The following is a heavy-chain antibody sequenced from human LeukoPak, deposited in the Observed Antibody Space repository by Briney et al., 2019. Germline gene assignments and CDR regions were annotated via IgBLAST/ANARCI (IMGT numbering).Heavy chain of an antibody. CDR3: ACMILDY. D-gene: IGHD3-16*01. Sequence: GGSLRLSCAASGFTVSSNYMSWVRQAPGKGLEWVSVIYSGGSTYYPDSVKGRFTISRDNSKNTLYLQMNSLRAEGTAAYYCACMILDYWGQGTPVTVSS. V-gene: IGHV3-66*02. J-gene: IGHJ4*02. CDR2: IYSGGST. CDR1: GFTVSSNY.